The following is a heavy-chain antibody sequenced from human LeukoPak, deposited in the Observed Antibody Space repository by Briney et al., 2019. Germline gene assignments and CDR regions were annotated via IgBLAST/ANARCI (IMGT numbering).Heavy chain of an antibody. CDR2: ISWNSGSI. J-gene: IGHJ6*03. Sequence: GRSLRLSCAASGFTFDDYAVHWVRQAPGKGLEWVSGISWNSGSIGYADSVKGRFTISRDNSKNTLYLQMNSLRAEDTAVYYCARDDYYYYMDVWGKGTTVTISS. CDR1: GFTFDDYA. V-gene: IGHV3-9*01. CDR3: ARDDYYYYMDV.